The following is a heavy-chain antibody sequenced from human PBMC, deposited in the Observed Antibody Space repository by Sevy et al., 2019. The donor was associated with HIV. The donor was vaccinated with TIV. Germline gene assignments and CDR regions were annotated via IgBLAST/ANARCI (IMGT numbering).Heavy chain of an antibody. V-gene: IGHV1-2*02. J-gene: IGHJ4*02. D-gene: IGHD6-13*01. CDR2: INPNSGGT. CDR3: ASGPRHSIAAAVPGAFDY. CDR1: GYTFTGYY. Sequence: ASVKVSCKASGYTFTGYYMHWVRQAPGQGLEWMGWINPNSGGTNYAQKFQGRVTMTRDTSISTAYMELSRLRSDDTAVYYCASGPRHSIAAAVPGAFDYWGQGTLVTVSS.